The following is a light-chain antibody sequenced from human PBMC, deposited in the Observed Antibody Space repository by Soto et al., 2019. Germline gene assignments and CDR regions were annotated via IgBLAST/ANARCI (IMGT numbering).Light chain of an antibody. CDR3: QQRSNWLFT. CDR1: QSVSSY. J-gene: IGKJ3*01. Sequence: EIVLTQSPATLSLSPGERATLSCRASQSVSSYLAWYQQKPGQAPRLLIYDASSRATGIPARFSGSGSGTDFTLTISSLEPDDFAVYYCQQRSNWLFTFGPGTKVDIK. CDR2: DAS. V-gene: IGKV3-11*01.